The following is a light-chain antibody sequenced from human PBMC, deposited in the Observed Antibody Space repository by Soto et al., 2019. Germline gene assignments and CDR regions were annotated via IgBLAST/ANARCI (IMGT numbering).Light chain of an antibody. CDR2: DAS. Sequence: EFVLTQSPGTLSLSPGERATLSCRASQTVRNNYLAWYQQKPGQAPSLLIYDASSRATGIPDRFSGGGSGTDFTLTISRLEPEDFAVYYCQQFSSYPPTFGGGTKVEIK. J-gene: IGKJ4*01. CDR1: QTVRNNY. CDR3: QQFSSYPPT. V-gene: IGKV3-20*01.